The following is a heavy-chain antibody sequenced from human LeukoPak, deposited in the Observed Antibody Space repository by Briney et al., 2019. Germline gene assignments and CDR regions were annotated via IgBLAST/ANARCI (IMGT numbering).Heavy chain of an antibody. CDR3: TRGGTIYDTILEDPFDI. Sequence: ASVKVSCKASGYTFSSYDINWVRQAPGQGLEWMGWMNPNSGNTGYAQELQDRVAMTRDTSISTAYMELSSLISDDTAVYYCTRGGTIYDTILEDPFDIWGQGTMVTVSS. J-gene: IGHJ3*02. CDR1: GYTFSSYD. D-gene: IGHD3-22*01. CDR2: MNPNSGNT. V-gene: IGHV1-8*01.